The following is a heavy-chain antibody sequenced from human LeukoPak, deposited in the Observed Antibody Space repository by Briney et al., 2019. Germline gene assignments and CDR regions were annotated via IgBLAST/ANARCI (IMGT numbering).Heavy chain of an antibody. Sequence: SETLSLTCTVSGGSISSSSYYWGWIRQPPGKGLEGIGSIYYSGSTYYNPSLKSRVTISVDTSKNQFSLKLSSVTAADTAVYYCARDRSYCSGGSCSYYFDYWGQGTLVTVSS. CDR2: IYYSGST. V-gene: IGHV4-39*07. D-gene: IGHD2-15*01. CDR3: ARDRSYCSGGSCSYYFDY. CDR1: GGSISSSSYY. J-gene: IGHJ4*02.